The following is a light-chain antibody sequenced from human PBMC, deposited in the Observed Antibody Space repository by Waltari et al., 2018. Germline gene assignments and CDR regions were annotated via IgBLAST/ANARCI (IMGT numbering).Light chain of an antibody. J-gene: IGKJ4*01. CDR2: KAS. CDR1: QSISSW. Sequence: DIQMTQSPSTLSASVGDRVTITCRASQSISSWLAWYQQKPEKAPTLLIYKASSLQSGVPSRFSGSGSGTEFTLIISSLQPDDFGTYYCQQYDNYPVTFGGGTKVEIK. CDR3: QQYDNYPVT. V-gene: IGKV1-5*03.